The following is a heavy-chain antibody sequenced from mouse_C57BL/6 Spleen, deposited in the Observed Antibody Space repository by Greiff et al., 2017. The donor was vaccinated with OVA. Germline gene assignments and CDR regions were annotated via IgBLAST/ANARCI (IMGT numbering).Heavy chain of an antibody. Sequence: EVKLQESGPGLVKPSQSLSLTCSVTGYSITSGYYWNWIRQFPGNKLEWMGYISYDGSNNYNPSLKNRISITRDTSKNQFFLKLNSVTTEDTATYYCARGGLYYDYVYAMDYWGQGTSVTVSS. CDR3: ARGGLYYDYVYAMDY. D-gene: IGHD2-4*01. J-gene: IGHJ4*01. V-gene: IGHV3-6*01. CDR2: ISYDGSN. CDR1: GYSITSGYY.